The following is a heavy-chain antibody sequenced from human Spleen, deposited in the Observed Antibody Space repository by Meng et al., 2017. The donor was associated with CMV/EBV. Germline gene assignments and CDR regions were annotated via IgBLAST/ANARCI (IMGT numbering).Heavy chain of an antibody. J-gene: IGHJ5*02. V-gene: IGHV6-1*01. CDR1: GDSVSSNSAA. Sequence: SGDSVSSNSAAWNWIRQSPSRGLEWLGRTYYRSKWYNDYAGSVQSRITINPDTSKNQFSLQLISVTPEDTAVYYCARDECGSSSWFDPWGQGTLVTVSS. CDR3: ARDECGSSSWFDP. D-gene: IGHD6-6*01. CDR2: TYYRSKWYN.